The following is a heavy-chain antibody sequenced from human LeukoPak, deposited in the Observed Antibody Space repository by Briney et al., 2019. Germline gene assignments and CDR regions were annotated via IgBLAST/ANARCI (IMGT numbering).Heavy chain of an antibody. CDR3: ARFDPGVHPGDY. V-gene: IGHV1-69*13. J-gene: IGHJ4*02. CDR1: GGTFSNYG. CDR2: IIPIFGTA. Sequence: GASVKVSCKASGGTFSNYGIGWVRQAPGQGLEWMGGIIPIFGTANYAQNPQGRVTITADESTTTAYMELSSLRSDDTAVYYCARFDPGVHPGDYWGQGTLVTVSS. D-gene: IGHD3-10*01.